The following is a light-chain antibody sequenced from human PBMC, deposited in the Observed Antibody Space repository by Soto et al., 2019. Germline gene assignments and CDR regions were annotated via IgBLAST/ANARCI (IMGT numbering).Light chain of an antibody. V-gene: IGKV3-11*01. J-gene: IGKJ1*01. CDR3: QQRSNWPRT. CDR1: QSVSSY. CDR2: DAS. Sequence: EIVLTQSPATLSLSPGERATLSCRAGQSVSSYLAWYQQKPGQAPRLLIYDASNRATGIPARFSGSGSGTDFTLTISSLEPEDFAVYYCQQRSNWPRTFGQGT.